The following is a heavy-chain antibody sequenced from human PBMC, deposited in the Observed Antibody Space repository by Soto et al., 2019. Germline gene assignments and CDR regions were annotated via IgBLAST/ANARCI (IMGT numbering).Heavy chain of an antibody. CDR3: AREGWSGYYIY. Sequence: PGGSLRLSCAASGFTFNSYSMNWVRQAPGKGLEWVSSISPSSSEIHYADSVKGRFTISRDNAKDSLYLQMNSLRAEDTAVYYWAREGWSGYYIYWGQGTLVTVSS. J-gene: IGHJ4*02. CDR2: ISPSSSEI. CDR1: GFTFNSYS. V-gene: IGHV3-21*01. D-gene: IGHD3-3*01.